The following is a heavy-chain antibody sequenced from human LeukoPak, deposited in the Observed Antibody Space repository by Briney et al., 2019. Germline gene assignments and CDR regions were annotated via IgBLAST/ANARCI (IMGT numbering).Heavy chain of an antibody. CDR2: IKSKTDGGTT. J-gene: IGHJ4*02. V-gene: IGHV3-15*01. D-gene: IGHD6-6*01. CDR1: GFTFSNAW. CDR3: AKTGGIAARYYYFDY. Sequence: SGGSLRLSCAASGFTFSNAWMSWVRQAPGKGLEWVGRIKSKTDGGTTDYAAPVKGRFTISRDDSKNTLYLQMNSLKTEDTAVYYCAKTGGIAARYYYFDYWGQGTLVTVSS.